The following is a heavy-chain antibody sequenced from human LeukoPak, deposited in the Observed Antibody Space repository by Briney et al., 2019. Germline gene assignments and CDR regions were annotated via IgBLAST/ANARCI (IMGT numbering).Heavy chain of an antibody. D-gene: IGHD3-10*01. Sequence: GGSLRLSCAASGFTVSSNYMSWVRQAPGKGLEWVSVIYSGGSTYYADSVKGRFTTSRDDSKNTLYLQMNSLRAEDTAVYYCARDPHRSKGGLGELWNWGQGTLVTVSS. CDR1: GFTVSSNY. CDR3: ARDPHRSKGGLGELWN. CDR2: IYSGGST. V-gene: IGHV3-53*01. J-gene: IGHJ4*02.